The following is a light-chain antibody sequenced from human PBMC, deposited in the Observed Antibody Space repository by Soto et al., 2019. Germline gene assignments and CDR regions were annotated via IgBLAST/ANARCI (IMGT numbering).Light chain of an antibody. CDR2: DVS. Sequence: QSALTQPASVSGAPGQSITISCTGTSSDVGGYNYVSWYQQHPGKVPKLMIYDVSNRPSGVSNRFSGSKSGNTDSLTISGLQAEDEADYYCSSYTSSSTLGVFGGGTKLTVL. CDR1: SSDVGGYNY. V-gene: IGLV2-14*01. J-gene: IGLJ2*01. CDR3: SSYTSSSTLGV.